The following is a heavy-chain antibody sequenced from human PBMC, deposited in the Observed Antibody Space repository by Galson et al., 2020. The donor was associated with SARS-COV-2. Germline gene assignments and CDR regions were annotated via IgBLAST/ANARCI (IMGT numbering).Heavy chain of an antibody. CDR1: GYTFTGYY. Sequence: ASVKVSCKASGYTFTGYYMHWVRQAPGQGLEWMGRINPNSGRTNYAQKFQGRVTMTRATSINTAYMDLRRLRSDDTAVYYCARGGITGPDAFDIWGQGTTVTVSS. CDR3: ARGGITGPDAFDI. D-gene: IGHD1-20*01. CDR2: INPNSGRT. J-gene: IGHJ3*02. V-gene: IGHV1-2*06.